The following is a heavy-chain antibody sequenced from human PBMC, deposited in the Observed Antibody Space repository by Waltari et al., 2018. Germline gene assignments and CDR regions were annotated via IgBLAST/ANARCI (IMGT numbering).Heavy chain of an antibody. D-gene: IGHD3-10*02. CDR2: INPNSGGT. CDR1: GSTFTADY. V-gene: IGHV1-2*06. CDR3: ASAPMFGELSDY. J-gene: IGHJ4*02. Sequence: QVQLVQSGAEVKTPGASVKVSCKASGSTFTADYMHWVRQAPGQGLEWMGRINPNSGGTNYAQKFQGRVTMTRDTSISTAYMELSRLRSDDTAVYYCASAPMFGELSDYWGQGTLVTVSS.